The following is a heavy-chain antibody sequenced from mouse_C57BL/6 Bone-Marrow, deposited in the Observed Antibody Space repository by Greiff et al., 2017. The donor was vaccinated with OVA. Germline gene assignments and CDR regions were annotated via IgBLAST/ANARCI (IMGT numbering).Heavy chain of an antibody. CDR3: AHYGSRRYLHY. CDR2: IAPSDSYI. V-gene: IGHV1-59*01. Sequence: QVQLQQPGAELVRPGTSVKLSCKASGYTFTNYWMHWVKQRPGQGLEWIGVIAPSDSYINYNQKFKGRATLTVDTSSSTAYMHLSSLTSEDSAVYYCAHYGSRRYLHYWGQGTSITVSS. J-gene: IGHJ2*02. CDR1: GYTFTNYW. D-gene: IGHD1-1*01.